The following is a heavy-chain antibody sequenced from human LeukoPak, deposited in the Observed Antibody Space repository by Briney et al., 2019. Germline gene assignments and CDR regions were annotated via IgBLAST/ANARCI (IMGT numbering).Heavy chain of an antibody. CDR1: GVTFSSYA. CDR2: IRAGGGTT. Sequence: GGSLRLSCAASGVTFSSYAMSRVRQAPGKGLEWVSAIRAGGGTTYYADSVKGRFTISRDTSKNTLYLQMNSLRAEDTAIYYCAKDSYNWNYGLFDYWGQGTLVTVSS. CDR3: AKDSYNWNYGLFDY. D-gene: IGHD1-7*01. J-gene: IGHJ4*02. V-gene: IGHV3-23*01.